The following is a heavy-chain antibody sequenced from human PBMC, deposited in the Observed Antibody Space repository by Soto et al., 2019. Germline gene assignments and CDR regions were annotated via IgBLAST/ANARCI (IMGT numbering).Heavy chain of an antibody. CDR3: VRGELEYDFDY. Sequence: EVRLVESGGGLVKPGGSLRLSCAASGFTFSSYNMNWVRQAPGKGLEWVSSISRSTTDIFSADSVRGRFTISRDNAKNSLYLQMNSLRAEDTAVYYCVRGELEYDFDYWGQGALVTVSS. CDR1: GFTFSSYN. CDR2: ISRSTTDI. V-gene: IGHV3-21*01. J-gene: IGHJ4*02. D-gene: IGHD6-6*01.